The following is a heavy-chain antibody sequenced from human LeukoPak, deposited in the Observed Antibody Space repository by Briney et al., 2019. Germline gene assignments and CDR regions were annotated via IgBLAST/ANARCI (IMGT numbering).Heavy chain of an antibody. CDR3: ARALNLLDPVTLDN. Sequence: QSGGSLRLSCAASGLSFITYGMNWVRQAPGKGLEWLSYIGSGSSTIYYADSVRGRFTISRDNAKNSLYLEMDSLRAEDTAVYYCARALNLLDPVTLDNWGQGTLVTVSS. V-gene: IGHV3-48*01. J-gene: IGHJ4*02. D-gene: IGHD1-1*01. CDR2: IGSGSSTI. CDR1: GLSFITYG.